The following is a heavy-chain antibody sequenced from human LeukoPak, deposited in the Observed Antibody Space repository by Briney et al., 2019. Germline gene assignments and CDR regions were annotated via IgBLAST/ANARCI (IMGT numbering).Heavy chain of an antibody. J-gene: IGHJ4*02. CDR3: ARYTGSGSHFDF. CDR2: ISPYYGNT. CDR1: DYTFTSYG. V-gene: IGHV1-18*01. Sequence: ASVKVFCKASDYTFTSYGIGWVRQDLGQGLEWMGWISPYYGNTNYAQKFQGRVAMTTDTSTTTAYMEVRSLTSDDTAVYYCARYTGSGSHFDFWGQGTLVTVSS. D-gene: IGHD3-10*01.